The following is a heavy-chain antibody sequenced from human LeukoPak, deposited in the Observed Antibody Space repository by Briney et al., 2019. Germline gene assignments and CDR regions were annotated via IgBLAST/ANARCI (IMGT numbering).Heavy chain of an antibody. CDR2: IIPIFGIA. CDR1: GGTFSSYA. J-gene: IGHJ5*02. CDR3: ARVGRYSELPNWFDP. V-gene: IGHV1-69*04. Sequence: SVKVSCKASGGTFSSYAISWVRQAPGQGLEWMGRIIPIFGIANYAQKFQGRVTITADKSTSTAYMELSSLRSEDTAVYYCARVGRYSELPNWFDPWGQGTLVTVST. D-gene: IGHD2-15*01.